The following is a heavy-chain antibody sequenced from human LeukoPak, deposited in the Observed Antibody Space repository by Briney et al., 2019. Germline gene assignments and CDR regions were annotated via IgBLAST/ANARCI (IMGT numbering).Heavy chain of an antibody. J-gene: IGHJ4*02. D-gene: IGHD3-3*01. Sequence: PSETLSLTCTVSGGSISSGSYYWSWIRQPAGKGLEWIGRIYTSGSTNYNPSLKSRVTISVDTSKNQFSLKLSSVTAADTAVYYCAREGVTIFGVALFDYWGQGTLVTVSS. CDR3: AREGVTIFGVALFDY. CDR2: IYTSGST. CDR1: GGSISSGSYY. V-gene: IGHV4-61*02.